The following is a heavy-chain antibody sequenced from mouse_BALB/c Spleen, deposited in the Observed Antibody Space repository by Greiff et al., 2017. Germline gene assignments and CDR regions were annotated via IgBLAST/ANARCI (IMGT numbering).Heavy chain of an antibody. V-gene: IGHV5-17*02. J-gene: IGHJ4*01. CDR2: ISSGSSTI. Sequence: EVHLVESGGGLVQPGGSRKLSCAASGFTFSSFGMHWVRQAPEKGLEWVAYISSGSSTIYYADTVKGRFTISRDNPKNTLFLQMTSLRSEDTDMYYSARSWDYNRYDDAMDYWGQGTSVTVSS. CDR1: GFTFSSFG. CDR3: ARSWDYNRYDDAMDY. D-gene: IGHD2-14*01.